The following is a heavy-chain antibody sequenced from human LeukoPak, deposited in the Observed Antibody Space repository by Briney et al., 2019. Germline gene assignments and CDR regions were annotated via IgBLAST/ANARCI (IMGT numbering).Heavy chain of an antibody. J-gene: IGHJ4*02. CDR1: GFTFSSYS. CDR2: ISSSSSYI. D-gene: IGHD6-13*01. V-gene: IGHV3-21*01. Sequence: KPGGSLRLSCAASGFTFSSYSMNWVRQAPGKGLEWVSSISSSSSYIYYADSVKSRFTISRDNAKNSLYLQMNSLRAEDTAVYYCARDLAAAAYFDYWGQGTLVTVFS. CDR3: ARDLAAAAYFDY.